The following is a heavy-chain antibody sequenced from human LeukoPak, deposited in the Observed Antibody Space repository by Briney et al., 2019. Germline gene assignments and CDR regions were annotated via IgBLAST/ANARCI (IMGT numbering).Heavy chain of an antibody. D-gene: IGHD4-17*01. V-gene: IGHV4-30-4*01. CDR3: ARGTSGDYVNY. Sequence: PSETLSLTCTVSGGSISSGDYYWSWIRQPPGKGLEWIGYIYYSGSTYYNPSLRSRVTISVDTSKNQFSLKLSSATAADTAVYYCARGTSGDYVNYWGQGTLVTVSS. CDR2: IYYSGST. CDR1: GGSISSGDYY. J-gene: IGHJ4*02.